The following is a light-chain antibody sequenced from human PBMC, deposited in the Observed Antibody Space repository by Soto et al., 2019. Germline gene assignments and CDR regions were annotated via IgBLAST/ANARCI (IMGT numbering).Light chain of an antibody. CDR3: ATWDSSLSAVV. Sequence: QSVLTQPPSVSAAPGQKVTISCSGSSSNIGNNYVSWYQQLPGTAPKLLIYENNKRPSGIPDRFSGSKSGTSATLGITGLQTGDEADYSCATWDSSLSAVVFGGGTQLTVL. CDR2: ENN. V-gene: IGLV1-51*02. CDR1: SSNIGNNY. J-gene: IGLJ2*01.